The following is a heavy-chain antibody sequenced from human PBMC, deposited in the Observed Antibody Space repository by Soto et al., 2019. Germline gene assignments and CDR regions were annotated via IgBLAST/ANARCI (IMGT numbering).Heavy chain of an antibody. Sequence: QVQLVQSGAEVRKPGASGKVSCKASGYAFTSSDINWMRQATGQGLEWMGWMNPNSGHTNYAQKFQGRVTMTRNTSISTAYMELTSLRSEDTAFYYCASGMSTTWGQGTLVTVSS. CDR2: MNPNSGHT. J-gene: IGHJ5*02. CDR1: GYAFTSSD. D-gene: IGHD2-2*01. CDR3: ASGMSTT. V-gene: IGHV1-8*01.